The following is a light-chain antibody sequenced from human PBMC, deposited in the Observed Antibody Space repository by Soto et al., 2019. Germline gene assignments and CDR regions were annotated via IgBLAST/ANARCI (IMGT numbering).Light chain of an antibody. Sequence: EIVMTQSPATLSVSPGERATLSCRASQNVNSNLAWYQQKPGQAPRLLMYGVSTRATGMPDRFSGSGSGTEFTLIISSLQSEDFAVYYCQQYSDWPLTFGGGTKVDIK. CDR3: QQYSDWPLT. V-gene: IGKV3D-15*01. CDR1: QNVNSN. J-gene: IGKJ4*01. CDR2: GVS.